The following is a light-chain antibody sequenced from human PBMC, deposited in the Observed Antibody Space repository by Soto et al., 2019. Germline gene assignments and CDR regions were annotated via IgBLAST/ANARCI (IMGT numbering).Light chain of an antibody. CDR1: SSDVGAYIF. Sequence: QSVLTQPPSASGSPGQSVTISCTGTSSDVGAYIFVSWYQQHPGKAPKLMVYDVNRRPPGVPDRFFGSKSGNTASPTVSGLQAEDEADYYCVSFAGGTYVFGTGTKLTVL. J-gene: IGLJ1*01. CDR2: DVN. V-gene: IGLV2-8*01. CDR3: VSFAGGTYV.